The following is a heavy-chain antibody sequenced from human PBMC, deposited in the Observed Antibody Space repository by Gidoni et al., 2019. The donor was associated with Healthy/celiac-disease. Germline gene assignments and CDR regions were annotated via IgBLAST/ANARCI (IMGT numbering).Heavy chain of an antibody. CDR3: ARVGGRGSGSYNY. CDR1: GGSISSYY. CDR2: IYYSGST. V-gene: IGHV4-59*01. D-gene: IGHD3-10*01. Sequence: QVQLQESGPGLVKPSETLSLTCTVSGGSISSYYWSWIRQPPGKGLEWIGYIYYSGSTNYNPSLKSRVTISVDTSKNQFSLKLSSVTAADTAVYYCARVGGRGSGSYNYWGQGTLVTVSS. J-gene: IGHJ4*02.